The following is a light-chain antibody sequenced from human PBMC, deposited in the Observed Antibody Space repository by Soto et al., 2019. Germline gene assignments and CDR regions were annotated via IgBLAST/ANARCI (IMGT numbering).Light chain of an antibody. V-gene: IGLV1-40*01. CDR3: QSYDSSLSGAA. CDR2: GNS. Sequence: QSVLTQPPSVSGAPGQRVTISCTGSSSNIGAGYDVHWYQQLPGTVPKLLIYGNSNRPSGVPDRFSGSKSGTSASLAITGLQAEDEADYYCQSYDSSLSGAAFGTGTKVTVL. J-gene: IGLJ1*01. CDR1: SSNIGAGYD.